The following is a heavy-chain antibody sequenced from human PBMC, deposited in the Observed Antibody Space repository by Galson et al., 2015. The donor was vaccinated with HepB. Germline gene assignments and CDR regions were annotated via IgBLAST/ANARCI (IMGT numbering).Heavy chain of an antibody. Sequence: SLRLSCAASGFTFSRYGMHWVRQAPGKGLEWVAVISYDGSNKYYGDSVKDRFSISRGNSKNTLYLQMNSLRPEDTAVYFCAKASLGQLWRNFFDYWGQGSLVTVSS. CDR1: GFTFSRYG. V-gene: IGHV3-30*18. CDR2: ISYDGSNK. CDR3: AKASLGQLWRNFFDY. J-gene: IGHJ4*02. D-gene: IGHD5-18*01.